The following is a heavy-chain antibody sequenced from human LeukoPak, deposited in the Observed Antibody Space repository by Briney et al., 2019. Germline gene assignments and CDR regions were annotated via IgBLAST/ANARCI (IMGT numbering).Heavy chain of an antibody. V-gene: IGHV3-30*18. Sequence: GGSLRLSCAASGFTFSSYVMHWVRQAPGKGLEGVAVISYDGSNKYYADSVKGRFTISRDNSKNTLYLQMDSLRAEDTGVYYCVKDAGWFGDFYYFDYWGEGPVVTVFS. CDR2: ISYDGSNK. J-gene: IGHJ4*02. CDR3: VKDAGWFGDFYYFDY. D-gene: IGHD3-10*01. CDR1: GFTFSSYV.